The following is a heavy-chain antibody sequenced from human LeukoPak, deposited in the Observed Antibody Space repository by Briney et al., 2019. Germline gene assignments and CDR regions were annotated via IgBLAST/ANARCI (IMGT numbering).Heavy chain of an antibody. J-gene: IGHJ4*02. V-gene: IGHV1-46*01. D-gene: IGHD2-2*01. CDR3: ARERAGIVVPGDY. CDR1: GYTFTSYY. Sequence: ASVKVSCKASGYTFTSYYMHWVRQAPGQGLEWMGIINPSGGSTSYAQKFQGRVTMTRDTSISTAYMELSRLRSDDTAVYYCARERAGIVVPGDYWGQGTLVTVSS. CDR2: INPSGGST.